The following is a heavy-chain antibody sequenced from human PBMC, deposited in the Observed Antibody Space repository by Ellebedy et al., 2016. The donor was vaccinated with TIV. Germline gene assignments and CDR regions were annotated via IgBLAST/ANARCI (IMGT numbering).Heavy chain of an antibody. Sequence: ASAKVSCXASGYAFTGYFIHWVRQAPGQGLEWMGIINPSGGSTSYAQKFQGRLTMTRDTSTRTVYMELSSLTSEDTAVYYCARNSGASEIWGQGTRVTVSS. CDR2: INPSGGST. V-gene: IGHV1-46*01. J-gene: IGHJ3*02. CDR3: ARNSGASEI. CDR1: GYAFTGYF. D-gene: IGHD2-15*01.